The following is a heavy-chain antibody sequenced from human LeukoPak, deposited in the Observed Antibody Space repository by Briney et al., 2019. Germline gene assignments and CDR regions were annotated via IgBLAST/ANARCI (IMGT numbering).Heavy chain of an antibody. D-gene: IGHD3-22*01. J-gene: IGHJ3*02. V-gene: IGHV4-59*01. Sequence: SETLSLTCTVSGGSISSYYWSWIRQPPGKGLEWIGYIYYSGSTNYNPSLKSRVTISVDTSKNQFSLKLSSVTAADTAVYYCARTSSGLFDIWGQGTMVTVSS. CDR1: GGSISSYY. CDR2: IYYSGST. CDR3: ARTSSGLFDI.